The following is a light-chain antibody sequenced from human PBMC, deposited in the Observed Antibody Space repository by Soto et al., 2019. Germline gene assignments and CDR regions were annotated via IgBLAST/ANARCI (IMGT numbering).Light chain of an antibody. J-gene: IGKJ5*01. CDR2: GAS. Sequence: MTQSPATLSASVGDRVTLTCQASQDITNYLNWYQQKPGKAPNLLIYGASNLETGVPSRFSGSGSGTDFTFTISSLQAEDIGTYFCQQYDSVFTFGQGTRLEIK. CDR1: QDITNY. V-gene: IGKV1-33*01. CDR3: QQYDSVFT.